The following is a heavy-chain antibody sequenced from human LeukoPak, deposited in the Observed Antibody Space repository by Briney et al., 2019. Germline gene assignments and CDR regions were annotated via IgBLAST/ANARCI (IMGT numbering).Heavy chain of an antibody. J-gene: IGHJ5*02. V-gene: IGHV4-30-2*01. CDR3: ARVALSIAAAGTILINWFDP. CDR1: GGSTSSGGHY. D-gene: IGHD6-13*01. CDR2: IYHSGST. Sequence: PSQTLPLTCTVSGGSTSSGGHYWSWLRQPPGKGLEWIGYIYHSGSTYYNPSLKSRVTISVDRSKNQFSLKLSSVTAADTAVYYCARVALSIAAAGTILINWFDPWGQGTLVTVSS.